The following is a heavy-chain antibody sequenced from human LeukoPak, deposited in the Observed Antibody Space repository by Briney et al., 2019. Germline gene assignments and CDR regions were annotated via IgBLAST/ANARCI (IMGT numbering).Heavy chain of an antibody. CDR3: ARVRTGYQSHFDY. Sequence: GGSLRLSCAASGFTFSSYAMHWVRQAPGKGLEWVAVISYDGSNKYYADSVKGRFTISRDNSKNTLYLQMNSLRAEDTAVYYCARVRTGYQSHFDYWGQGTLVSVSS. D-gene: IGHD2-2*01. V-gene: IGHV3-30-3*01. J-gene: IGHJ4*02. CDR2: ISYDGSNK. CDR1: GFTFSSYA.